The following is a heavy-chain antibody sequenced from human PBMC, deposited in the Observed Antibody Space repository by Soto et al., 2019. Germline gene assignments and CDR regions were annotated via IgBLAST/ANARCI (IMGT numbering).Heavy chain of an antibody. CDR1: GGTFSSYA. D-gene: IGHD5-18*01. CDR2: IIPIFGTA. Sequence: ASVKVSCKASGGTFSSYAISWVRQAPGQGLEWMGGIIPIFGTANYAQKFQGRVTITADEPTSTAYMELSSLRSEDTAVYYCARVDTAMADDWLDWGQGTLVTVSS. J-gene: IGHJ4*02. V-gene: IGHV1-69*13. CDR3: ARVDTAMADDWLD.